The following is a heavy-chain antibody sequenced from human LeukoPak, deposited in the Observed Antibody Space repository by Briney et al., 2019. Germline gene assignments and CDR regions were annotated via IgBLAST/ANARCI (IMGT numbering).Heavy chain of an antibody. V-gene: IGHV4-59*01. J-gene: IGHJ4*02. CDR2: IYYSGST. CDR3: ARTTDWYYQFDY. Sequence: SETLSLTCTVSGGSISSYYWSWIRQPPGKGLEWIGHIYYSGSTNYNPSLKSRVTISVDTSKNQFSLKLSSVTAADTAVYYCARTTDWYYQFDYWGQGTLVTVSS. CDR1: GGSISSYY. D-gene: IGHD2-21*02.